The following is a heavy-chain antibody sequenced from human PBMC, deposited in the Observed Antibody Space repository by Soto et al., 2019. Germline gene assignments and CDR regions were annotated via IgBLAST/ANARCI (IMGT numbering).Heavy chain of an antibody. J-gene: IGHJ6*02. V-gene: IGHV4-30-4*01. D-gene: IGHD3-3*01. CDR1: GGSISSGDYY. Sequence: SETLSLTCTVSGGSISSGDYYWSWIRQPPGKGLEWIGYIYYSGSTYYNPSLKSRVTISVDTSKNQFSLKLSSVTAADTAVYYCARDPVITIFGVVPTSAYGMDVWGQGTTVTSP. CDR2: IYYSGST. CDR3: ARDPVITIFGVVPTSAYGMDV.